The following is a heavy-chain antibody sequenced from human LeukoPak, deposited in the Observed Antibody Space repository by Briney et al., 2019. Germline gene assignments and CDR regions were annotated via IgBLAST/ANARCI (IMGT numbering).Heavy chain of an antibody. D-gene: IGHD6-19*01. J-gene: IGHJ4*02. CDR2: IIPILGIA. V-gene: IGHV1-69*04. CDR3: XXXXXTGWPFDY. Sequence: RASVKVSCKASGGTFSNYAISWVRQAPGQGLEWMGRIIPILGIANYAQKFQGRVTITADKSTSTAYMELSSLRSEDTAVYYCXXXXXTGWPFDYWGQGTLVTVS. CDR1: GGTFSNYA.